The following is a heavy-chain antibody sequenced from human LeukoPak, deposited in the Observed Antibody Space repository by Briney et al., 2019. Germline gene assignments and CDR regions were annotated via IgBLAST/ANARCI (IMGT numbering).Heavy chain of an antibody. CDR2: ISSSGSTI. Sequence: GGSLRLSCAASGFTFSSYWMSWVRQAPGKGLEWVSYISSSGSTIYYADSVKGRFTISRDNAKNSLYLQMNSLRAEDTATYYCAKDNGWLHYCHWGQGTLVTVSS. D-gene: IGHD5-24*01. CDR3: AKDNGWLHYCH. CDR1: GFTFSSYW. V-gene: IGHV3-48*04. J-gene: IGHJ4*02.